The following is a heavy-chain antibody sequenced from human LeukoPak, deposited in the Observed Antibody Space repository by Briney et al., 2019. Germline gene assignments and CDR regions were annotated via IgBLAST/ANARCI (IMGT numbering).Heavy chain of an antibody. Sequence: PGGSLRLSCAASGFTFSRDSMNWVRQAPGKGLEWVSSISSSSTYIYYADSVKGRFTISRDNAKNSLHLQMNSLRAEDTAVYYCARGGGYSGYDLDAFDIWGQGTRVTVSS. J-gene: IGHJ3*02. CDR2: ISSSSTYI. D-gene: IGHD5-12*01. V-gene: IGHV3-21*01. CDR3: ARGGGYSGYDLDAFDI. CDR1: GFTFSRDS.